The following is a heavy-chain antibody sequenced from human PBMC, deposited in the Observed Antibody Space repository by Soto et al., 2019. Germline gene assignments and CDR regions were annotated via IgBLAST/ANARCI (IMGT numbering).Heavy chain of an antibody. V-gene: IGHV1-69*06. Sequence: QVQLVQSGAEVKKPGSSVKVSCKASGGTFSSYAISWVRQAPGQGLEWMGGIIPIFGTANYAQKFQGRVTITADKSTRTADMELSSLGSEDTAVYYCARGADYSSSSGEFDYWGQGTLVTVSS. CDR2: IIPIFGTA. CDR3: ARGADYSSSSGEFDY. CDR1: GGTFSSYA. D-gene: IGHD6-6*01. J-gene: IGHJ4*02.